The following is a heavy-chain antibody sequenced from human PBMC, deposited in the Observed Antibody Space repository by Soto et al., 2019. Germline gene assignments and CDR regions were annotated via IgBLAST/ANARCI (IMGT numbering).Heavy chain of an antibody. CDR3: ANGYTSAAGRFDY. Sequence: GGSLRLSCAASGFSFSDYSMNWVRQAPGKGLEWVAVISYDGSNKYYADSVKGRFTISRDNSKNTLYLQMNSLRAEDTAVYYCANGYTSAAGRFDYWGQGTLVTVSS. J-gene: IGHJ4*02. CDR1: GFSFSDYS. V-gene: IGHV3-30*18. D-gene: IGHD6-13*01. CDR2: ISYDGSNK.